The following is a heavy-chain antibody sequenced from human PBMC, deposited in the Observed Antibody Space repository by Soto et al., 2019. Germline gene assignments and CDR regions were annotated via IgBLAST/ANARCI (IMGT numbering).Heavy chain of an antibody. CDR2: IKQDGSEK. J-gene: IGHJ5*02. CDR1: GFTFSSYW. V-gene: IGHV3-7*01. Sequence: EVQLVESGGGLVQPGGSLRLSCAASGFTFSSYWMSWVRQAPGKGLEWVANIKQDGSEKYYVDSVKGRFTISRDNAKNSLYRQMNSLRADDTAVYYCARGQSSSTRYNWFDPWGKGTLVTVSS. CDR3: ARGQSSSTRYNWFDP. D-gene: IGHD2-2*01.